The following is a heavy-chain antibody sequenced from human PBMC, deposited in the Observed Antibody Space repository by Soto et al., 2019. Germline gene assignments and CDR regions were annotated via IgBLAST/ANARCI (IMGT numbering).Heavy chain of an antibody. CDR3: ARNLVWYLDF. CDR1: GFTFSSYG. CDR2: IWYDGSNK. Sequence: PGGSLRLSCAASGFTFSSYGMHWVRQAPGEGLEWLAIIWYDGSNKYYADSVKGRFTISRDNTQNTVYLQMNSLTAEDTAVYYCARNLVWYLDFWGRGTLVTVSS. V-gene: IGHV3-33*01. J-gene: IGHJ2*01.